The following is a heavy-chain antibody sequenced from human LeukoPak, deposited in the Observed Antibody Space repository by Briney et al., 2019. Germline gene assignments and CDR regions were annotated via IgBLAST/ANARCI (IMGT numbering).Heavy chain of an antibody. CDR3: ARGTVTTGPWYFDL. Sequence: GGSLRLSCAASGFTFSSYGVHWVRQAPGKGLEWVAVIWYDGSNKYYADSVKGRFTISRDNSKNTLYLQMNSLRAEDTAVYYCARGTVTTGPWYFDLWGRGTLVTVSS. D-gene: IGHD4-17*01. V-gene: IGHV3-33*01. CDR1: GFTFSSYG. J-gene: IGHJ2*01. CDR2: IWYDGSNK.